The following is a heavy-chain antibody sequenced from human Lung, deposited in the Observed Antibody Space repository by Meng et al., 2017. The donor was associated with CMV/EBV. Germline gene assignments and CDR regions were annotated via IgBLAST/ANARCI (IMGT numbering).Heavy chain of an antibody. Sequence: GYGKSFRGYYWGWIRQPPGKGLEWIGEINHSGSTNHNPSLKSRVSISVDTSNNQFSLKLSSVTAADTAVYYCTRETDSDGYRPRFDPWGQGTLVTVSS. CDR2: INHSGST. CDR1: GKSFRGYY. J-gene: IGHJ5*02. D-gene: IGHD3-16*02. CDR3: TRETDSDGYRPRFDP. V-gene: IGHV4-34*01.